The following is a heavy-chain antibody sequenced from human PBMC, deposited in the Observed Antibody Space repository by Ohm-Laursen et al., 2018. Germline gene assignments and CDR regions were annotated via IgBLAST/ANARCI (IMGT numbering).Heavy chain of an antibody. CDR3: AGDPGDADTFDY. CDR1: GFTFSSYA. Sequence: SLRLSCAAFGFTFSSYAMSWVRQAPGKGLEWVAYMKLGGIEKYYLDSVKGRFTISRDNTKNSLYLQMNSLRTGDTAVYYCAGDPGDADTFDYWGQGTLVTVSS. J-gene: IGHJ4*02. V-gene: IGHV3-7*01. CDR2: MKLGGIEK. D-gene: IGHD2-21*01.